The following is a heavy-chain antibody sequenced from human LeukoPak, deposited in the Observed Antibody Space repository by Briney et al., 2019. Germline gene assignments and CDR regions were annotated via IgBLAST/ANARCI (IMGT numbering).Heavy chain of an antibody. D-gene: IGHD6-19*01. CDR2: ISAYNGNT. CDR3: ARDYPSGWFRYGMDV. CDR1: GYTFTSYG. Sequence: ASVKVSCKASGYTFTSYGISWVRQAPGQGLERMGWISAYNGNTNYAQKLQGRVTMTTDTSTSTAYMELRSLRSDDTAVYYCARDYPSGWFRYGMDVWGQGTTVTVSS. V-gene: IGHV1-18*01. J-gene: IGHJ6*02.